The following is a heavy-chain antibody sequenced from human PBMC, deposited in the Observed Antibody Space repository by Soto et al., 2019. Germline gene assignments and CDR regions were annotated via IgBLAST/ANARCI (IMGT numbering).Heavy chain of an antibody. J-gene: IGHJ1*01. V-gene: IGHV4-59*01. Sequence: SETLSLTCTVSGGSISSYYWSWIRQPPGKGLEWIGYIYYSGSTNYNPSLKSRVTISVDTSKNQFSRKLSSVTAADTTVYYCARAGYCSGGSCYFQHWGQGTLVTVSS. D-gene: IGHD2-15*01. CDR1: GGSISSYY. CDR2: IYYSGST. CDR3: ARAGYCSGGSCYFQH.